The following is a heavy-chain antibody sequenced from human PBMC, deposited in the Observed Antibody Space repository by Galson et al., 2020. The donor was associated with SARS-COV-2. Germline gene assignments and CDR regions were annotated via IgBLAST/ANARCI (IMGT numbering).Heavy chain of an antibody. J-gene: IGHJ5*02. D-gene: IGHD3-10*01. CDR1: GGSISSGGYS. Sequence: SQTLSLTCAVSGGSISSGGYSWSWIRQPSGKGLEWIGYIYHNGNTYYNPSLKSRVTISVDRSKNQFSLKLSSVTAADTAVFYCARGPYGSEIYNWFDPWGQGTLVTVSS. CDR3: ARGPYGSEIYNWFDP. V-gene: IGHV4-30-2*01. CDR2: IYHNGNT.